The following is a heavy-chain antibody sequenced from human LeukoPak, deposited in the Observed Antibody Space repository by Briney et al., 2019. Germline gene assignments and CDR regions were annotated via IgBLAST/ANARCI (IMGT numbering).Heavy chain of an antibody. V-gene: IGHV3-21*01. CDR3: ARSKARYIAVAVNFDY. CDR2: ISSSSSYI. CDR1: GFTFSSYS. D-gene: IGHD6-19*01. J-gene: IGHJ4*02. Sequence: GGSLRLSCAASGFTFSSYSMNWVRQAPGKGLEWVSSISSSSSYIYYADSVKGRFTISRDNAKSSLYLQMNSLRAEDTAVYYCARSKARYIAVAVNFDYWGQGTLVTVSS.